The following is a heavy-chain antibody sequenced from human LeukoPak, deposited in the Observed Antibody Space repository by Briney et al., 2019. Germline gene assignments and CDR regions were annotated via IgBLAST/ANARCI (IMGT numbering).Heavy chain of an antibody. CDR2: INHSGST. V-gene: IGHV4-34*01. CDR3: ARVIAAGIDY. CDR1: GGSFSGYY. J-gene: IGHJ4*02. Sequence: PSETLSLTCAVYGGSFSGYYWSWIRQPPGKGLEWLGEINHSGSTNYNPSLKSRVTISVDTSKNQFSLKVSSVTAADTTVYYCARVIAAGIDYWGQGTLVTVSS. D-gene: IGHD6-13*01.